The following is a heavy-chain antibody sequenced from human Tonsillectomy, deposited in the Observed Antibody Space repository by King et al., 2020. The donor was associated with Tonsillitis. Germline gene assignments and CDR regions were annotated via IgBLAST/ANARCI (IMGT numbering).Heavy chain of an antibody. Sequence: HGQLVQSGAEVKRPGASVKVSCKASGYTFTNYYIHWVRQAPGQGLEWMGIINPSLNSTSYAQKFQGRVTMTRDTSTSTVYMELSSLRSEDTALYYCAGGVYGDNRDWFDYWGQGTLVTVSS. D-gene: IGHD4-17*01. CDR1: GYTFTNYY. CDR3: AGGVYGDNRDWFDY. J-gene: IGHJ4*02. CDR2: INPSLNST. V-gene: IGHV1-46*03.